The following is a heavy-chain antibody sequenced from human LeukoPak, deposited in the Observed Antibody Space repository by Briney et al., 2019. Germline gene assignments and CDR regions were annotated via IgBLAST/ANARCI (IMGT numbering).Heavy chain of an antibody. CDR3: AKDLRGVGSLDY. V-gene: IGHV3-53*01. Sequence: GGSLRLSCVVSGFTVSSNYMSWVRQAPGKGLEWVSVLYSGGNTYHADSVKGRFTISRDNSKNTLYLQMNSLRAEDTAVYYCAKDLRGVGSLDYWGQGTLVTVSS. CDR1: GFTVSSNY. J-gene: IGHJ4*02. CDR2: LYSGGNT. D-gene: IGHD4-17*01.